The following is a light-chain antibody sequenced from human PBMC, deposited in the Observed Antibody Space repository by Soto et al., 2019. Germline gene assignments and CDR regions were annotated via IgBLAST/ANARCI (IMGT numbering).Light chain of an antibody. CDR1: SSDVGGYNY. J-gene: IGLJ2*01. V-gene: IGLV2-14*01. Sequence: QSALTQPASVSGSPGQSITISCTGTSSDVGGYNYVSWYQQHPGKAPKLMIYEVSNRPSGVSNRFSGSKSGNTASLTISGXXXXXXXXXYCXSYTSSSVVFGGGTKLTVL. CDR3: XSYTSSSVV. CDR2: EVS.